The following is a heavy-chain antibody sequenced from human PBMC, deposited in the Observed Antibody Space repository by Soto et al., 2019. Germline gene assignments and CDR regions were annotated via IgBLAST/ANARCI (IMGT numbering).Heavy chain of an antibody. Sequence: HPGGSLRLSCAASGFTFSSYAMHWVRQAPGKGIEWVAVISYDGSNKYYADSVKGRFTISRDNSKNTLYLQMNCLRAEDTAVYYCAREYPRIAARPISRLLYYYGMDVWGQGTTVTVSS. CDR2: ISYDGSNK. V-gene: IGHV3-30*01. CDR3: AREYPRIAARPISRLLYYYGMDV. CDR1: GFTFSSYA. D-gene: IGHD6-6*01. J-gene: IGHJ6*02.